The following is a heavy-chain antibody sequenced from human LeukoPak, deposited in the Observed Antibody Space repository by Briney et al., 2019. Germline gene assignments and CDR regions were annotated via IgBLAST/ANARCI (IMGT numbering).Heavy chain of an antibody. CDR1: GYTFTGYY. V-gene: IGHV1-2*02. Sequence: ASVKVSCKASGYTFTGYYMHWVRQAPGQGLEWMGWINPNSGGTNYAQKFQGRVTMTRDTSISTAYMELSRLRSDDTAVYYCARDGGPYDILTGYYTTEFDYWGQGTLVTVSS. CDR3: ARDGGPYDILTGYYTTEFDY. D-gene: IGHD3-9*01. CDR2: INPNSGGT. J-gene: IGHJ4*02.